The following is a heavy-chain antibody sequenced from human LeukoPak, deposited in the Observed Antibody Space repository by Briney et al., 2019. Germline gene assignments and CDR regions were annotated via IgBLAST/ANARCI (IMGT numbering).Heavy chain of an antibody. CDR2: INAGNGNT. D-gene: IGHD4-17*01. V-gene: IGHV1-3*01. J-gene: IGHJ6*02. Sequence: ASVKVSCKASGYTFTSYAMHWVRRAPGQRLEWMGWINAGNGNTKYSQKFQGRVTITRDTSASTAYMELSSLRSEDTAVYYCARGGMTTVPYYYYYGMDVWGQGATVTVSS. CDR3: ARGGMTTVPYYYYYGMDV. CDR1: GYTFTSYA.